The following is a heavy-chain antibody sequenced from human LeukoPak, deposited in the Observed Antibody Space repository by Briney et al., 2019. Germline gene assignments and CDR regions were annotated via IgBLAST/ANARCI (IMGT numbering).Heavy chain of an antibody. V-gene: IGHV3-23*01. J-gene: IGHJ4*02. CDR1: EFTFSSYA. CDR2: ISGSGGST. Sequence: GGSLRLSCAASEFTFSSYAMSWVRQAPGKGLEWVSAISGSGGSTYSADSVKGRFTISRDNSKNTLYLQMNSLRAEDTAVYYCAKDPGGLVVNYFDYWGQGTLVTVSS. CDR3: AKDPGGLVVNYFDY. D-gene: IGHD6-6*01.